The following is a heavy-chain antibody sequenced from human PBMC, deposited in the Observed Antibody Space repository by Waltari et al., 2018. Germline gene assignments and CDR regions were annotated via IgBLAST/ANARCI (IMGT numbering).Heavy chain of an antibody. V-gene: IGHV3-33*03. CDR2: IWYDGSNK. CDR3: AKDREYSSSEVVY. J-gene: IGHJ4*02. D-gene: IGHD6-6*01. Sequence: QVQLVESGGGVVQPGRSLRLSCAASGFTFSSYGMHWVRQAPGKGLEWVAGIWYDGSNKYYAESVKGRFTISRDKSKNTLYLQMNSLRAEDTAVYYCAKDREYSSSEVVYWGQGTLVTVSS. CDR1: GFTFSSYG.